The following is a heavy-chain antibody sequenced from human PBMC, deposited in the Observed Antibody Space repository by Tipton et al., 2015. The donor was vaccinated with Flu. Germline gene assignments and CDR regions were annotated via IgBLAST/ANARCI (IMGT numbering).Heavy chain of an antibody. V-gene: IGHV4-38-2*01. CDR3: ARADYSNYVSEPKSWFDP. D-gene: IGHD4-11*01. J-gene: IGHJ5*02. CDR1: GESMGINYY. CDR2: IHRSGNT. Sequence: TLSLTCSVSGESMGINYYWGWIRQPPGEGLEWIGNIHRSGNTYHNPSLRSRVTMSVNSSKNQFSLRLSSVTAADTAVYYCARADYSNYVSEPKSWFDPWGQGFLVSVSS.